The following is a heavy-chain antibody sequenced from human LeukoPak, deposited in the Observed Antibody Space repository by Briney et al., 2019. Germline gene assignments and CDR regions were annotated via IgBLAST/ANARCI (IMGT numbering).Heavy chain of an antibody. CDR3: AKVPLSTVTKSYSVDI. J-gene: IGHJ3*02. CDR2: ISGSGDST. D-gene: IGHD4-17*01. Sequence: GGSLRLSCAASGFTFNNYAMAWVRQTPGKGLEWVSGISGSGDSTYYADSVKGRFTISRDNSKNTLSLQMNNLRAEDTAVYYCAKVPLSTVTKSYSVDIWGQGTMVTVSS. V-gene: IGHV3-23*01. CDR1: GFTFNNYA.